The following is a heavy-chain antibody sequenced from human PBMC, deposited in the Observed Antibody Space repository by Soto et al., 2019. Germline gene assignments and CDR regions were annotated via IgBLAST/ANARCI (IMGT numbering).Heavy chain of an antibody. V-gene: IGHV3-30*18. CDR2: ISYDGSNK. CDR3: AKDREVVTPLYYGMDV. J-gene: IGHJ6*02. D-gene: IGHD2-15*01. CDR1: GFTFSSYG. Sequence: GGSLRLSCAASGFTFSSYGMHWVRQAPGKGLEWVAVISYDGSNKYYADSVKGRFTISRDNSKNTLYLQMNSLRAEDTAVYYCAKDREVVTPLYYGMDVWGQGTTVTVSS.